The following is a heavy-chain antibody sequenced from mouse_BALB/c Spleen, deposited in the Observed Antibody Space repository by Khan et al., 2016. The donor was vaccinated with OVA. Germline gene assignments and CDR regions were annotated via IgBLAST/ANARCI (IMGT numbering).Heavy chain of an antibody. CDR3: ARDGSRYNYAMDY. V-gene: IGHV3-2*02. Sequence: VQLQQSGPGLVKPSQSLSLTCTVTGYSITSGYGWNWIRQFPGNKLEWMGYISYSGSTNYNPSLKSRISITRDTSKNQFILQLNSVTTEDTATYYCARDGSRYNYAMDYWGQGTSVTVSS. CDR1: GYSITSGYG. CDR2: ISYSGST. J-gene: IGHJ4*01. D-gene: IGHD2-3*01.